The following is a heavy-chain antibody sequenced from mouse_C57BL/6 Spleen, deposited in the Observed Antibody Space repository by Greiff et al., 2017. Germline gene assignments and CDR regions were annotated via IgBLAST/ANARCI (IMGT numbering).Heavy chain of an antibody. CDR2: IHPNSGST. D-gene: IGHD1-1*01. CDR3: ARGGGIITTVVAHFDY. J-gene: IGHJ2*01. V-gene: IGHV1-64*01. CDR1: GYTFTSYW. Sequence: VQLQQPGAELVKPGASVKLSCKASGYTFTSYWMHWVKQRPGQGLEWIGMIHPNSGSTNYNEQFKSKATLTVDKSSSTAYMQLSSLTSEDSAVYYCARGGGIITTVVAHFDYWGQGTTLTVSS.